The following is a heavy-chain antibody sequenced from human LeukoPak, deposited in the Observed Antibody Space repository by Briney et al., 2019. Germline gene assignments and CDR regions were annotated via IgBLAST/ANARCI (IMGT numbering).Heavy chain of an antibody. D-gene: IGHD1-1*01. J-gene: IGHJ6*04. V-gene: IGHV3-21*01. CDR3: SRDGSGSGDV. CDR1: GFTFNIYG. CDR2: ISSESTNI. Sequence: GGSLRLSCAASGFTFNIYGMNWARQAPGKGLEWVSSISSESTNIYYTDSVKGRFTIARDNAKNSLYLQMNSLIPEDTAVYYCSRDGSGSGDVWGKGTTVTVSS.